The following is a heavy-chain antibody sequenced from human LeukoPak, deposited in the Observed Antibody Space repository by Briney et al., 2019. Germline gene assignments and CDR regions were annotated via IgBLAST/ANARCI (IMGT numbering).Heavy chain of an antibody. CDR1: GYTFTGYY. J-gene: IGHJ6*03. Sequence: ASVTVSCKASGYTFTGYYMHWVRQAPGQGLEGMGWINPNSGGTNYAQKFQGRVTMTRDTSISTAYMELSRLRSDDTAVYYCARVSTWIRYCMDVWGKGTTVTVSS. CDR3: ARVSTWIRYCMDV. CDR2: INPNSGGT. D-gene: IGHD5-18*01. V-gene: IGHV1-2*02.